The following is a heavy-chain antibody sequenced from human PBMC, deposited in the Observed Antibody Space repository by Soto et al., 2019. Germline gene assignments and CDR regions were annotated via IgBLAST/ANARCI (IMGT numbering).Heavy chain of an antibody. V-gene: IGHV1-18*01. CDR1: GYTFTSYG. D-gene: IGHD3-3*01. CDR2: ISAYNGNT. J-gene: IGHJ6*03. Sequence: ASVKVSCKASGYTFTSYGISWVRQAPGQGLEWMGWISAYNGNTNYAQKLQGRVTMITDTSTSTAYMELRSLRSDDTAVYYCARELTHYDFWSGPYYYMDVWGKGTTVTVSS. CDR3: ARELTHYDFWSGPYYYMDV.